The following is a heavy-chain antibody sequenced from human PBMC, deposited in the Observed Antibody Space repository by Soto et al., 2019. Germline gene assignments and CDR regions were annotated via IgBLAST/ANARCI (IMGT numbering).Heavy chain of an antibody. D-gene: IGHD3-16*01. V-gene: IGHV3-66*01. CDR1: GFTVSEIY. Sequence: VQLVESGGGLVQPGGSLRLSCAAAGFTVSEIYMSWVRQAPGKGLELVSVLYSNGATSYADSVRGRLTISRDNSKNTLYLPMNSLRVEATAVYYCARDYQSDAYCDPNWFEPRGQGTLVNVSS. CDR3: ARDYQSDAYCDPNWFEP. J-gene: IGHJ5*02. CDR2: LYSNGAT.